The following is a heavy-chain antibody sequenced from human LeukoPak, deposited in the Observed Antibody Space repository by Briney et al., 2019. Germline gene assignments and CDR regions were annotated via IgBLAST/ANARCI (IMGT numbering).Heavy chain of an antibody. CDR3: ARDSWGSDY. Sequence: PGGSLRLSCAASGFTFSSYAMHWVRQAPGKGLEWVAVISYDGSNKYYADSVKGRFTISRDNSKNTLYLQMNSLRAEDTAVYYCARDSWGSDYWGQGTLVTVS. CDR2: ISYDGSNK. J-gene: IGHJ4*02. V-gene: IGHV3-30*04. CDR1: GFTFSSYA. D-gene: IGHD7-27*01.